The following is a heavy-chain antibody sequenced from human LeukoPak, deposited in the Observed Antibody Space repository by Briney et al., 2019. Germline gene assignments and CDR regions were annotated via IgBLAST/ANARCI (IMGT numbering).Heavy chain of an antibody. CDR3: AKDPSSTSPLAEYFQH. J-gene: IGHJ1*01. Sequence: GGSLRLSCAASGFTFSSYGMHWVRQAPGKGLEWVAFIRYDGSNKYYADSVKGRFTISRDNSKNTLYLQMNSLRAEDTAVYYCAKDPSSTSPLAEYFQHWGQGTLVTVSS. CDR1: GFTFSSYG. CDR2: IRYDGSNK. V-gene: IGHV3-30*02. D-gene: IGHD2-2*01.